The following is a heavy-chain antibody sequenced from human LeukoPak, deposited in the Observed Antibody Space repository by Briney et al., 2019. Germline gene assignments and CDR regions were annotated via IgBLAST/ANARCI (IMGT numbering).Heavy chain of an antibody. D-gene: IGHD1-26*01. J-gene: IGHJ4*02. CDR2: IYYSGGT. CDR1: GGSISSSSYY. V-gene: IGHV4-39*07. CDR3: ARASRKVWEFDY. Sequence: SETLSLTCTVSGGSISSSSYYWGWIRQPPGKGLEWIGSIYYSGGTYYNPSLKSRVIISVDTSKNQFSLKLSSVTAADTAVYYCARASRKVWEFDYWGQGTVVTVSS.